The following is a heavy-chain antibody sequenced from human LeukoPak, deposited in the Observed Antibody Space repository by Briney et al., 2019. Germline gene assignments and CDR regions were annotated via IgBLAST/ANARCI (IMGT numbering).Heavy chain of an antibody. V-gene: IGHV3-15*01. CDR3: AADIPSAIYPIDF. CDR1: GFTFSSAW. D-gene: IGHD2-21*01. Sequence: PGGSLRLSCTASGFTFSSAWMSWVRQAPGKGLEWVGLIKSKADGETTHYAAPVKDRFTLPRDDSIRTLYLQMNNLKTEDTAVYYCAADIPSAIYPIDFWGQGALVTVST. J-gene: IGHJ4*02. CDR2: IKSKADGETT.